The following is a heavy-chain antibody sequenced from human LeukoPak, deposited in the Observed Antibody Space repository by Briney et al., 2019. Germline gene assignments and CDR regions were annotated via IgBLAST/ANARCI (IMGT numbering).Heavy chain of an antibody. Sequence: GWSLRLSCGGSGFTFSHAWMSWVRQGPGKGLEWVGRIKSKTDGGTTDYAAPVKGRFTISRDDSENTLYLQMNSLKTEDTAVYYCTVDTNTDSQYYWGQGTLVTVSS. D-gene: IGHD2-8*01. CDR3: TVDTNTDSQYY. CDR2: IKSKTDGGTT. V-gene: IGHV3-15*01. CDR1: GFTFSHAW. J-gene: IGHJ4*02.